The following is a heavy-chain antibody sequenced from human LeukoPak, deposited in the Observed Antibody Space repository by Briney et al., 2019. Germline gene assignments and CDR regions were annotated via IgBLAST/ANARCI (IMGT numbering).Heavy chain of an antibody. CDR3: AKDHVLGYCSGGSCHNWFDP. J-gene: IGHJ5*02. Sequence: GGSLRLSCAASGLTFSSYAMSWVRQAPGKGLEWVSAISGSGGSTSYADSVKGRFTISRDNSKNTLYLQMNSLRAEDTAVYYCAKDHVLGYCSGGSCHNWFDPWGQGTLVTVSS. CDR2: ISGSGGST. D-gene: IGHD2-15*01. CDR1: GLTFSSYA. V-gene: IGHV3-23*01.